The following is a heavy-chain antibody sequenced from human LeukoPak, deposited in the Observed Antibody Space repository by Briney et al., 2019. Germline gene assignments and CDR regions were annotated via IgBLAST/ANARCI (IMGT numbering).Heavy chain of an antibody. CDR1: GGSFSGYH. Sequence: SETLSLTCAVYGGSFSGYHWSWIRQPPGKGLEWIGEINHSGSTNYNPSLKSRVTISVDTSKNQFSLKLSSVTAADTAVYYCARDANRRAFDIWGQGTMVTVSS. V-gene: IGHV4-34*01. CDR3: ARDANRRAFDI. D-gene: IGHD1-14*01. CDR2: INHSGST. J-gene: IGHJ3*02.